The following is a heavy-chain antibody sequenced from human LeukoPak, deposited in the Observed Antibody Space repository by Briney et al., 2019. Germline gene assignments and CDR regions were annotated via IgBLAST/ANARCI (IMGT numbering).Heavy chain of an antibody. D-gene: IGHD1-26*01. CDR3: ASSIVGAIFY. CDR2: TYYSGST. J-gene: IGHJ4*02. CDR1: GGSMSSSSYY. Sequence: PSETLSLTCTVSGGSMSSSSYYWGWIRQPPGKGLEWIGSTYYSGSTYYNPSLKSRVTISVDTSKNQFSLKLSSVTAADTAVYYCASSIVGAIFYWGQGTLVTVSS. V-gene: IGHV4-39*01.